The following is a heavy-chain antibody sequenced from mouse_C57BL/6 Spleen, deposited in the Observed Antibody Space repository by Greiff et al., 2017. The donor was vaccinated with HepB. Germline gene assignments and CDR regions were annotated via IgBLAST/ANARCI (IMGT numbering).Heavy chain of an antibody. CDR1: GYTFTDYY. D-gene: IGHD2-2*01. J-gene: IGHJ4*01. CDR3: ARSGYYGYDVSAMGY. V-gene: IGHV1-26*01. Sequence: VQLQQSGPELVKPGASVKISCKASGYTFTDYYMNWVKQSHGKSLEWIGDINPNNGGTSYNQKFKGKATLTVDKSSSTAYMELRSLTSEDSAVYYCARSGYYGYDVSAMGYWGQGTSVTVSS. CDR2: INPNNGGT.